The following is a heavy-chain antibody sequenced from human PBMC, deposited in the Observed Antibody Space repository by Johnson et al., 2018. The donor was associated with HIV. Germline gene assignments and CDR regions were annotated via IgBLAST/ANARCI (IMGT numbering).Heavy chain of an antibody. CDR2: IYSGGST. CDR1: GFTVSSNY. J-gene: IGHJ3*02. V-gene: IGHV3-66*01. D-gene: IGHD4-11*01. Sequence: MQLVESGGGLVQPGGSLRLSCAASGFTVSSNYMSWVRQAPGKGLEWVSVIYSGGSTYYADSVKGRFTISRDNSKNTLYLQMNSLRAEDTAVYYCARIYYSNYEEAFDIWGQGTMVTVSS. CDR3: ARIYYSNYEEAFDI.